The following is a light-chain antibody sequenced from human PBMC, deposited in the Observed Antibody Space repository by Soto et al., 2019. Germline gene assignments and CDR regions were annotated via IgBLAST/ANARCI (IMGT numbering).Light chain of an antibody. J-gene: IGLJ2*01. Sequence: NFMLTQPHSVSESPGKTVTISCTRTSGSIASNYVQWYQQRPDSAPATLIYGDTLRPSGVPDRFSGSIDSSSNSASLTSSGLQIEDEADYYCQSYGVFGGRTKLTVL. V-gene: IGLV6-57*04. CDR3: QSYGV. CDR2: GDT. CDR1: SGSIASNY.